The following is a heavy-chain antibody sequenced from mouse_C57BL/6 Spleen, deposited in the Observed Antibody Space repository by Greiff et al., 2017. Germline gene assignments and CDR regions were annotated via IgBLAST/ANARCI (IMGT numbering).Heavy chain of an antibody. CDR3: SSSGLYGS. D-gene: IGHD2-1*01. CDR1: GYTFTDYE. CDR2: IDPETGGT. J-gene: IGHJ4*01. Sequence: QVQLQQSGAELVRPGASVTLSCKASGYTFTDYEMHWVKQTPVQGLEWIGAIDPETGGTAYNQKFKGKAILTADKSYSTAYMELRSLTSEGSAVYYCSSSGLYGSWGPGTSVTVSS. V-gene: IGHV1-15*01.